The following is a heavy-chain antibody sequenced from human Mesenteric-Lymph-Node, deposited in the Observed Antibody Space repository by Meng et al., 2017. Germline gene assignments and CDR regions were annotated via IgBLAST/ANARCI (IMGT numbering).Heavy chain of an antibody. Sequence: GESLKISCAASGFTFSSYAMHWVRQAPGKGLEWVARLKQDGSGDVYVESVKGRFTISRDNSKNTLYLQMNSLRAEDTAVYYCARDLWSHMTTVTYPRDAFDIWGQGTMVTVSS. J-gene: IGHJ3*02. CDR3: ARDLWSHMTTVTYPRDAFDI. D-gene: IGHD4-17*01. CDR1: GFTFSSYA. CDR2: LKQDGSGD. V-gene: IGHV3-30*04.